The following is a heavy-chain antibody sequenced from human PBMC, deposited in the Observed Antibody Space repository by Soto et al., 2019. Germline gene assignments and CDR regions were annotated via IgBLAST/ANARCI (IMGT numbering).Heavy chain of an antibody. J-gene: IGHJ4*02. V-gene: IGHV3-23*01. D-gene: IGHD7-27*01. CDR2: ISETGTTT. CDR3: ARDPKGSGPNFDY. Sequence: WGSLGLSCAASGFSFTSLDMTWVRQAPGKGLEWVSQISETGTTTNYADAVRGRFTISRDNSKNTFYLQMNSLRAEDTAVYYCARDPKGSGPNFDYWGQGSLVTVSS. CDR1: GFSFTSLD.